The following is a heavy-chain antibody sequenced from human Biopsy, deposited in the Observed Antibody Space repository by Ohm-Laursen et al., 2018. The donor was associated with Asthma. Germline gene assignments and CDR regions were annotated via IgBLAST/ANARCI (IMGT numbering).Heavy chain of an antibody. J-gene: IGHJ6*02. Sequence: SLRLSCAASGFTFSNYGMHWVRQVAGKGLDWVAVVTYDGISQYYAESVKGRFTISRDNSRSTLNLQMNSVRPGDTAVYFCARERAGVLGSYNGMDVWGPGTTVSVSS. V-gene: IGHV3-30*03. CDR2: VTYDGISQ. CDR3: ARERAGVLGSYNGMDV. D-gene: IGHD2-8*01. CDR1: GFTFSNYG.